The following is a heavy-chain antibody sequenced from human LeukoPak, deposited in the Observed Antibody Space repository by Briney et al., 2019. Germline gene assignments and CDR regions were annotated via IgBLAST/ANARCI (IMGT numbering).Heavy chain of an antibody. Sequence: PSETLSLTCTVSGGSISSYYWSWIRQPPGKGLEWIGYIYYSGSTNYNPSLKSRVTISVDTSKNQFSLKLSSVTAADTAVYYCARGQGEYDSSGYQDYWGQGTLVTVSS. D-gene: IGHD3-22*01. CDR3: ARGQGEYDSSGYQDY. CDR1: GGSISSYY. V-gene: IGHV4-59*01. CDR2: IYYSGST. J-gene: IGHJ4*02.